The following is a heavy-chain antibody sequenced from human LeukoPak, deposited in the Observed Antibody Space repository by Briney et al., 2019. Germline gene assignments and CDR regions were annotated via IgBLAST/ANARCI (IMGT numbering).Heavy chain of an antibody. CDR2: INPNNGGA. D-gene: IGHD3-10*01. J-gene: IGHJ5*02. CDR1: GYTFTAYY. CDR3: ARGSYYNENWFDP. Sequence: ASVKVSCKASGYTFTAYYIHWVRQAPGQGLEWMGWINPNNGGANYVQKFRGRVTMTRDTSISTAYMELSRLRSDDTAVYYCARGSYYNENWFDPWGQGTLVTVSS. V-gene: IGHV1-2*02.